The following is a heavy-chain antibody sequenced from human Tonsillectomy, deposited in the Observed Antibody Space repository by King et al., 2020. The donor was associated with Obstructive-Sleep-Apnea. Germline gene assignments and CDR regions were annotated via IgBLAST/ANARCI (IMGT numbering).Heavy chain of an antibody. J-gene: IGHJ4*02. CDR1: GFTISNYD. V-gene: IGHV3-13*04. CDR3: VRGGAYGGDPLYYFDS. CDR2: IGTICDT. Sequence: VQLVESGGGLVQPGGSLRLSCAASGFTISNYDMIWVRQGAGKGLEWISAIGTICDTYFAGPVKGRFTISRENAKNSVYLQMDSLRAGDTALYYCVRGGAYGGDPLYYFDSWGQGTLVTVS. D-gene: IGHD2-21*02.